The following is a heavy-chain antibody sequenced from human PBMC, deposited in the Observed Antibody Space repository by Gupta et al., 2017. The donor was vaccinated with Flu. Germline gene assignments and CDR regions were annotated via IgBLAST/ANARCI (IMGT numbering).Heavy chain of an antibody. CDR2: INPDGSST. V-gene: IGHV3-74*03. D-gene: IGHD4-17*01. J-gene: IGHJ4*02. CDR3: ATVTSGC. Sequence: EMQLVESGGGLVQPGWSLRLSFAASGFTFSSSYLQWVRQAPGKGRVWVSRINPDGSSTTYAESVKGRFTISRDNAKNTLYLQMNSLGDDDTAVYYCATVTSGCWGQGTLVTVSS. CDR1: GFTFSSSY.